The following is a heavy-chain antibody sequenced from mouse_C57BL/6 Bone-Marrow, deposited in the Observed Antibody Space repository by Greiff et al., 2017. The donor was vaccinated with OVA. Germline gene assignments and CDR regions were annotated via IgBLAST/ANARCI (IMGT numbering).Heavy chain of an antibody. Sequence: VKLQESGAELARPGASVKLSCKASGYTFTSYGISWVKQRTGQGLEWIGEIYPRSGNTYYNEKFKGKATLTADKSSSTAYMELRSLTSEDSAVYFCQNPWGYFDVWGTGTTVTVSS. CDR2: IYPRSGNT. D-gene: IGHD4-1*01. CDR1: GYTFTSYG. CDR3: QNPWGYFDV. V-gene: IGHV1-81*01. J-gene: IGHJ1*03.